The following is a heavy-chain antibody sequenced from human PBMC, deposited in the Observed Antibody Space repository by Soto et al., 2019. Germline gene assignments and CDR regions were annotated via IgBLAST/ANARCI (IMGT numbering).Heavy chain of an antibody. CDR2: IYYSGST. CDR1: GGSISSGGYY. CDR3: ARDPGYCSRGSCYVNWFDP. V-gene: IGHV4-31*03. Sequence: QVQLQESGPGLVKPSQTLSLTCTVSGGSISSGGYYWSWIRQHPGKGLEWIGYIYYSGSTYYNPSXXSRVTISVDTXXNXFXXKLSSVTAADTAVYYCARDPGYCSRGSCYVNWFDPWGQGTLVTVSS. D-gene: IGHD2-15*01. J-gene: IGHJ5*02.